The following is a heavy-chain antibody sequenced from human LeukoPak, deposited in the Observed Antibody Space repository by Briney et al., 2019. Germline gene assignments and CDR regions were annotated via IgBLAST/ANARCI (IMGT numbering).Heavy chain of an antibody. CDR2: ISGSGGST. V-gene: IGHV3-23*01. CDR3: AEDWSGLYYDILTGYRGDAFDI. J-gene: IGHJ3*02. Sequence: GGSLRLSCAASGFTFSSYAMSWVRQAPGKGLEWVSAISGSGGSTYYADSVKGRFTISRDNSKNTLYLQMNSLRAEDTAVYYCAEDWSGLYYDILTGYRGDAFDIWGQGTMVTVSS. CDR1: GFTFSSYA. D-gene: IGHD3-9*01.